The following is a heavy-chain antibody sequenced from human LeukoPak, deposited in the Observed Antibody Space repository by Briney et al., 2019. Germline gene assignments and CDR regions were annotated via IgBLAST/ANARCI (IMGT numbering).Heavy chain of an antibody. D-gene: IGHD4-23*01. J-gene: IGHJ4*02. CDR2: IGGVGSNT. CDR3: ARGGRHDYDGRPPDY. Sequence: PGGSLRPSCGASGFTFRTYWMHWVRQAPGKGLVWVSRIGGVGSNTNFADSVRGRFAISRDNAKNTLYLQMNSLRAEDTAVYYCARGGRHDYDGRPPDYWGQGTLVTVSS. CDR1: GFTFRTYW. V-gene: IGHV3-74*01.